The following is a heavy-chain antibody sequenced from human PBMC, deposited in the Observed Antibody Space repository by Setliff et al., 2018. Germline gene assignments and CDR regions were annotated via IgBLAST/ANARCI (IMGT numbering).Heavy chain of an antibody. D-gene: IGHD3-3*01. J-gene: IGHJ4*02. CDR1: GGSISSSSYY. Sequence: SETLSLTCTVSGGSISSSSYYWGWVRQPPGKGLEWIGSIYYSGSTYYNPSLKSRVTISVDTSKNQFSLKLSSVTAADTAVYYCARRISYYNFWSGYYDYWGQGTLVTVSS. CDR3: ARRISYYNFWSGYYDY. CDR2: IYYSGST. V-gene: IGHV4-39*07.